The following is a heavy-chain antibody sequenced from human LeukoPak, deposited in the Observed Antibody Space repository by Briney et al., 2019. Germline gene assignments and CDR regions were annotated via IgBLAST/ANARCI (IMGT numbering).Heavy chain of an antibody. Sequence: SETLSLTCTVSGGSISSYYWSWIRQPPGEGLEWIGYIYYSGSTNYNPSLKSRVTISVDTSKNQFSLKLSSVTAADTAVYYCASLSSLSGYWGQGTLVTVSS. J-gene: IGHJ4*02. CDR2: IYYSGST. CDR3: ASLSSLSGY. V-gene: IGHV4-59*08. D-gene: IGHD6-19*01. CDR1: GGSISSYY.